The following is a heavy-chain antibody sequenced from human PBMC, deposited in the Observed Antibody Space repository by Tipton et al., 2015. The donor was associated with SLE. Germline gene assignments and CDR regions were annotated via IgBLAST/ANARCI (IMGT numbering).Heavy chain of an antibody. CDR2: IYTSGTT. CDR1: GGSISSGSYY. Sequence: TLSLTCTVSGGSISSGSYYWSWIRQPAGKGLEWIGRIYTSGTTSYNPALKSRVTMSVDKSKNQFALKLTSVTAADTAVYYCARDVVYWYFDVWGRGTLVTVSS. V-gene: IGHV4-61*02. J-gene: IGHJ2*01. CDR3: ARDVVYWYFDV.